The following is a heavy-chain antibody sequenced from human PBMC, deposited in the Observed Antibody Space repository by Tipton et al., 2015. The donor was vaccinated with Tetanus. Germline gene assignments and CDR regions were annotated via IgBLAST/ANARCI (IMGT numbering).Heavy chain of an antibody. CDR1: GFTVSSNY. D-gene: IGHD2-15*01. J-gene: IGHJ4*02. CDR2: IYRCGST. Sequence: LRLSCAASGFTVSSNYMSWVRQAPGKGLEWVSVIYRCGSTYYADSVKGRFTISRDNSKNTLYLQMNSLRAEDTAVYYCARGWHSDPEGYCIGVTPLDSWGQGTLVTVSS. V-gene: IGHV3-66*03. CDR3: ARGWHSDPEGYCIGVTPLDS.